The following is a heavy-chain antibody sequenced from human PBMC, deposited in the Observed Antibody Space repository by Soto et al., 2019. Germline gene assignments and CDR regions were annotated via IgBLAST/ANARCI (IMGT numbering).Heavy chain of an antibody. CDR3: VRSIAAAGTREGPGGY. CDR1: GYTFTSYA. V-gene: IGHV1-3*01. Sequence: QVQLVQSGAEVKKPGASVKVSCKASGYTFTSYAMHWVRQAPGQRLEWMGWINAGNGNTKYSQKFQGRVTITRDTSASTAYMELSSLRSEDTAVYYCVRSIAAAGTREGPGGYWGQGTLVTVSS. CDR2: INAGNGNT. J-gene: IGHJ4*02. D-gene: IGHD6-13*01.